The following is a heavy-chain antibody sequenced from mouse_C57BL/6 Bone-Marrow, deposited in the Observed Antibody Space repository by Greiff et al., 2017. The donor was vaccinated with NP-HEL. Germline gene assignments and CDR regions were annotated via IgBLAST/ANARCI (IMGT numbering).Heavy chain of an antibody. D-gene: IGHD1-1*01. J-gene: IGHJ2*01. CDR3: AREEGGVYYYGSSYFDY. CDR2: INPSSGYT. Sequence: QVHVKQSGAELAKPGASVKLSCKASGYTFTSYWMHWVKQRPGQGLEWIGYINPSSGYTKYNQKFKDKATLTADKSSSTAYMQLSSLTYEDSAVYYCAREEGGVYYYGSSYFDYWGQGTTLTVSS. V-gene: IGHV1-7*01. CDR1: GYTFTSYW.